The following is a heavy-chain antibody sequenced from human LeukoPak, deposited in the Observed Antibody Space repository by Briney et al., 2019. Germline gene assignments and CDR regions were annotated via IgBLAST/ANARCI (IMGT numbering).Heavy chain of an antibody. Sequence: SETLSLTCTVSGGSISTYYWTWIRQPPGKGLEWIGYIFHSGSTNYNPSLKSRVTISVDTSKNQFSLKLSSVTAADTAVYYCASGATVDTAMITDFDYWGQGTLVTVSS. CDR2: IFHSGST. V-gene: IGHV4-59*12. J-gene: IGHJ4*02. D-gene: IGHD5-18*01. CDR3: ASGATVDTAMITDFDY. CDR1: GGSISTYY.